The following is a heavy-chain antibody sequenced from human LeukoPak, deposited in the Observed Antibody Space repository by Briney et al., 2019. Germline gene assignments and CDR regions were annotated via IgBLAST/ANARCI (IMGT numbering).Heavy chain of an antibody. D-gene: IGHD3-3*01. CDR1: GFTFSHYS. J-gene: IGHJ4*02. V-gene: IGHV3-48*04. Sequence: PGGSLRLSCAASGFTFSHYSMHWVRQAPGKGLECVSYINDNSDTIFYADSVKGRFTISRDNAKNSLYLQMNSLGAEDTAVYYCARAWRGFEDFWSGYPSFDYWGQGTLVTVSS. CDR3: ARAWRGFEDFWSGYPSFDY. CDR2: INDNSDTI.